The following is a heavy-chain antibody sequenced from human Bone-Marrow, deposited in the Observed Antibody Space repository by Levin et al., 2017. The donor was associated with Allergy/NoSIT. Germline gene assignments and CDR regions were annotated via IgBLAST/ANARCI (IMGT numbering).Heavy chain of an antibody. D-gene: IGHD3-10*01. Sequence: GGSLRLSCKASGYSFTSYWIAWVRQIPGKGLEWMGIIYPSDSDTKYSPSFQGQVTISADNSINTAYLQWSSLKVSDTAMYYCGKELQIYDGIDIWGQGTMVTVSS. CDR2: IYPSDSDT. J-gene: IGHJ3*02. CDR3: GKELQIYDGIDI. V-gene: IGHV5-51*01. CDR1: GYSFTSYW.